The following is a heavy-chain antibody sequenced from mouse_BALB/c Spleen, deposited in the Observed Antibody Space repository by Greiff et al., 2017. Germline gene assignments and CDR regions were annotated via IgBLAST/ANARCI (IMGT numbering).Heavy chain of an antibody. CDR2: IWGDGST. CDR1: GFSLTSYG. D-gene: IGHD1-2*01. Sequence: VQLQQSGPGLVAPSQSLSITCTVSGFSLTSYGVSWVRQPPGKGLEWLGVIWGDGSTNYHSALISRLSISKDNSKSQVFLKLNSLQTDDTATYYCDKGGDLRYYGPNWYFDVWGAGTTVTVSS. V-gene: IGHV2-3*01. CDR3: DKGGDLRYYGPNWYFDV. J-gene: IGHJ1*01.